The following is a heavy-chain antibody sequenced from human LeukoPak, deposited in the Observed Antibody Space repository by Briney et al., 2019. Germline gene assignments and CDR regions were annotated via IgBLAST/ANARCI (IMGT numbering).Heavy chain of an antibody. CDR1: GYSFTSCG. J-gene: IGHJ4*02. D-gene: IGHD3-9*01. CDR3: ARGSDVLRYFDWLYYFDY. V-gene: IGHV1-46*01. Sequence: ASVKVSCKASGYSFTSCGLNWVRQAPGQGLEWMGIINPSGGSTSYAQKFQGRVTMTRDTSTSTVYMELSSLRSEDTAVYYCARGSDVLRYFDWLYYFDYWGQGTLVTVSS. CDR2: INPSGGST.